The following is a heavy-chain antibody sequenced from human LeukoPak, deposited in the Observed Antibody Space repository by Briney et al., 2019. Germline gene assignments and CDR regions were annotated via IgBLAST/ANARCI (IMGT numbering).Heavy chain of an antibody. V-gene: IGHV1-8*03. D-gene: IGHD3-10*01. CDR2: MRPRYGNT. J-gene: IGHJ4*02. CDR1: GYTFIIYE. Sequence: ASVKVSCKASGYTFIIYEIQWVRQAPGQGLEWVGWMRPRYGNTAYAQSFQGRVTITRDTSIDTVYMELSGLRPEDTAVYYCGRVGAGEGGIDYWAQGTLITVSS. CDR3: GRVGAGEGGIDY.